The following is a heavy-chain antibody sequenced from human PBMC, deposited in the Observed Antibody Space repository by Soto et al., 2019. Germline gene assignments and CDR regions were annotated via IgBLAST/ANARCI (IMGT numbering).Heavy chain of an antibody. CDR2: INAGNGNT. V-gene: IGHV1-3*01. CDR3: ARGSGYYYWDDY. Sequence: ASVKVSCKAYGYTFTNNYVLWVRQAPGQRLEWMGWINAGNGNTKYSQKFQGRVTITRDTSASTAYMELSSLRSEDTAVYYCARGSGYYYWDDYWGQGTLVTVSS. J-gene: IGHJ4*02. CDR1: GYTFTNNY. D-gene: IGHD3-22*01.